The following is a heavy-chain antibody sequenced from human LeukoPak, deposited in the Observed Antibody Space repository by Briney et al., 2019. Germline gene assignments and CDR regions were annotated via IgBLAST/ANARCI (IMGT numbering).Heavy chain of an antibody. J-gene: IGHJ5*02. Sequence: SETLSLTCAVSGGSISSNSYYWGWIRQPPGKGLEWIGSIYYSGSTYYNPSLKSRVTISVDTSKNQFSLKLSSVTAADTAVYYCARGVPYSSSWYGNWFDPWGQGTLVTVSS. V-gene: IGHV4-39*01. CDR1: GGSISSNSYY. CDR2: IYYSGST. CDR3: ARGVPYSSSWYGNWFDP. D-gene: IGHD6-13*01.